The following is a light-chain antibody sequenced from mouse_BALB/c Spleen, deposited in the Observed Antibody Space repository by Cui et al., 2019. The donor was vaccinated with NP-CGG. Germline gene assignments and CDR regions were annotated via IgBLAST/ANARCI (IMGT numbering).Light chain of an antibody. CDR3: VLWYSNHWV. CDR1: TGAVTTSNY. Sequence: QAVVNQESDLTTSPGETVTLTCRSSTGAVTTSNYANWVQEKPDHLFTGLIGGTNNRAPGVPARFSGSLIGDKAALTITGAQTEDEAIYFCVLWYSNHWVFGGGTKLTVL. J-gene: IGLJ1*01. V-gene: IGLV1*01. CDR2: GTN.